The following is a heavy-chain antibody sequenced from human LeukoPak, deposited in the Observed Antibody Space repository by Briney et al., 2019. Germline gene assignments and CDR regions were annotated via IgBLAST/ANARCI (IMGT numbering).Heavy chain of an antibody. CDR2: IYHSGST. D-gene: IGHD2-2*01. CDR1: GGSFSGYY. V-gene: IGHV4-34*01. J-gene: IGHJ5*02. Sequence: SETLSLTCAVYGGSFSGYYWSWIRQPPGKGLEWIGYIYHSGSTYYNPSLKSRVTISVDRSKNQFSLKLSSVTAADTAVYYCARGPFQLGYCSSTSCYNWFDPWGQGTLVTVSS. CDR3: ARGPFQLGYCSSTSCYNWFDP.